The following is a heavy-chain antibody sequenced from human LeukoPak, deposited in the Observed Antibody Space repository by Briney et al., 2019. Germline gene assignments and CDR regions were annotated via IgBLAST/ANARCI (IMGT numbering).Heavy chain of an antibody. V-gene: IGHV3-7*01. Sequence: GGSLRLSCTASGFTFGDYAMSWFRQAPGKGLEWVATIRHDGSRKLYVDSVKGRFTTSRDNAKSSVYLQMNSLRDEDTAMYYCVRSEVTREGDHWGQGTLVTVSS. CDR2: IRHDGSRK. CDR1: GFTFGDYA. J-gene: IGHJ4*02. CDR3: VRSEVTREGDH. D-gene: IGHD1-14*01.